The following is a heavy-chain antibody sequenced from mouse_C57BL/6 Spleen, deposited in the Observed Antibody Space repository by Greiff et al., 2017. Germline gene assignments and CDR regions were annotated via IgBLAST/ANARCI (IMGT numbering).Heavy chain of an antibody. CDR2: IDPANGNT. CDR1: GFNIKNTY. V-gene: IGHV14-3*01. D-gene: IGHD1-1*01. Sequence: EVQLQQSVAELVRPGASVKLSCTASGFNIKNTYMHWVKQRPEQGLEWIGRIDPANGNTKYAPKFQGKATITADTSSNTAYLQLSSLTSEDTAIYYCASIYYYGSSVSSYWYFDVWGTGTTVTVSS. CDR3: ASIYYYGSSVSSYWYFDV. J-gene: IGHJ1*03.